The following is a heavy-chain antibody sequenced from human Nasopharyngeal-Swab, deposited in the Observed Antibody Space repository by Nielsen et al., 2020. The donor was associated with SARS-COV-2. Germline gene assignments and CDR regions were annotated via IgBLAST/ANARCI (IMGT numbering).Heavy chain of an antibody. D-gene: IGHD3-22*01. J-gene: IGHJ4*02. V-gene: IGHV4-59*01. CDR2: IYYSGST. CDR3: ARGAYYYDSSGWGRLRLTDY. Sequence: SETLSLTCTVSGGSISSYYWSWIRQPPGKGLEWIGYIYYSGSTNYNPSLKSRVTISVDTSKNQFSLKLSSVTAADTAVYYCARGAYYYDSSGWGRLRLTDYWGQGTLVTVSS. CDR1: GGSISSYY.